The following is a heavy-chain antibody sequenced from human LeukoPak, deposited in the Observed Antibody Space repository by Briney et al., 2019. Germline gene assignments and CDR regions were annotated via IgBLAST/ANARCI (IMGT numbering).Heavy chain of an antibody. Sequence: SETLSLTCTVSGASISSHAWWTWVRQPPGKGLEWIGEIYHSGSTLFNPSLRSRVSISVDKSNNRFSLQLSSVTAADTAVCYCASRRELTGEPYWGQGTLVSVSS. CDR1: GASISSHAW. V-gene: IGHV4-4*02. CDR2: IYHSGST. D-gene: IGHD3-10*01. CDR3: ASRRELTGEPY. J-gene: IGHJ4*02.